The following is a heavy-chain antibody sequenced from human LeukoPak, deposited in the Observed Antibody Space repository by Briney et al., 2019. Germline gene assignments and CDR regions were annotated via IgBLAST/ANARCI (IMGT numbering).Heavy chain of an antibody. V-gene: IGHV3-30*18. D-gene: IGHD6-13*01. J-gene: IGHJ4*02. CDR3: AKDRSSSWSFDY. CDR2: ISYDGSSI. Sequence: GGSLRLSCAASGFTLSSCEMNWVRQAPGKGLEWVAVISYDGSSIYYGDSVRGRFTISRDNSENTLYLQMNSLRAEDTAVYYCAKDRSSSWSFDYWGQGTLVTGSS. CDR1: GFTLSSCE.